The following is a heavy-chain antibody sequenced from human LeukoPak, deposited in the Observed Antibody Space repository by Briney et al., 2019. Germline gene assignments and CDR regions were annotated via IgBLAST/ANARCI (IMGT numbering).Heavy chain of an antibody. Sequence: GGSLRLSCAASGFTFSSYGMHWVRQAPGKGLEWVAFIRYDGSNKYYADSVKGRFTISRDNSKNTLDLQMNSLRDEDTAVYYCAKAASDFWSGSDYWGQGTLVTVSS. J-gene: IGHJ4*02. CDR2: IRYDGSNK. CDR3: AKAASDFWSGSDY. D-gene: IGHD3-3*01. V-gene: IGHV3-30*02. CDR1: GFTFSSYG.